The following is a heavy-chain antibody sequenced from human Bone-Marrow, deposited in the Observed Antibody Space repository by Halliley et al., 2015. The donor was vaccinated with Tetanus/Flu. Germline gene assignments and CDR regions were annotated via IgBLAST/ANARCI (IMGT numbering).Heavy chain of an antibody. V-gene: IGHV3-7*01. CDR3: AREKTAAVVIDYYYYGMDV. CDR2: IKQDGTDR. Sequence: SLRLSCAASGFPLSDYWMSWVRQAPGQGLEWVANIKQDGTDRYYVDSVKGRFTISRDNTKSSLDLQMNSLRAEDTAVYYCAREKTAAVVIDYYYYGMDVWGQGTTVTVSS. CDR1: GFPLSDYW. J-gene: IGHJ6*02. D-gene: IGHD3-22*01.